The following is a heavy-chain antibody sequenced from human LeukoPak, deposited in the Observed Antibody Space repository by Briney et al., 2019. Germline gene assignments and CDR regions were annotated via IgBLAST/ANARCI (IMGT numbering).Heavy chain of an antibody. V-gene: IGHV4-30-2*01. J-gene: IGHJ3*02. CDR2: IYHSGST. CDR1: GGSISSGGYS. CDR3: ATSHRGYPPDDAFDI. D-gene: IGHD3-22*01. Sequence: SETLSLTCAVSGGSISSGGYSWSWIRQPPGKGLEWIGYIYHSGSTYYNPSLKSRVTISADRSKNQFSLKLSSVTAADTAVYYCATSHRGYPPDDAFDIWGQGTMVTVSS.